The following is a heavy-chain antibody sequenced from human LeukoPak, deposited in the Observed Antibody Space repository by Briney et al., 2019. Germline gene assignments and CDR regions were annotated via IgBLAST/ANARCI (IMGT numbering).Heavy chain of an antibody. CDR2: ISYDGRNE. V-gene: IGHV3-30*18. CDR1: GFTFSSYA. J-gene: IGHJ4*02. D-gene: IGHD6-19*01. CDR3: VKSGIAVAGTYFDY. Sequence: PGGSLRLSCAASGFTFSSYAMHWVRQAPGKGLDWVAAISYDGRNEYYADSVKGRLTISRDNSKNTLYLQMSSLRAEDTAVYYCVKSGIAVAGTYFDYWGQGTLVTVSS.